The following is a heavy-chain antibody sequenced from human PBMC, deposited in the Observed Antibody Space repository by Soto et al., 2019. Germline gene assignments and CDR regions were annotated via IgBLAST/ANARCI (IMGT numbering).Heavy chain of an antibody. D-gene: IGHD3-9*01. CDR1: GYTFTSYA. J-gene: IGHJ6*04. CDR2: INAGNGNT. V-gene: IGHV1-3*01. CDR3: ARVGAYDILTGYHYYYGMAV. Sequence: GASVKVSCKASGYTFTSYAMHWVRQAPGQRLEWMGWINAGNGNTKYSQKFQGRVTITRDTSASTAYMELSSLRSEDTAVYYCARVGAYDILTGYHYYYGMAVWGKGTTVTVSS.